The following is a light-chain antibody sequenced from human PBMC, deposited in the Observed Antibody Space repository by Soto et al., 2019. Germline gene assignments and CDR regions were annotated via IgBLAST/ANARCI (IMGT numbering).Light chain of an antibody. J-gene: IGKJ1*01. V-gene: IGKV1-5*03. CDR3: QQKWT. CDR1: QSISIW. Sequence: DIQMTQSPSTLSASVGDRVTNTCRASQSISIWLAWYQQKPGKAPKLLIYKASIFESGVPSRFSGSGSGTEFTLTISSLQPDDFATYYCQQKWTFGQGTKVDIK. CDR2: KAS.